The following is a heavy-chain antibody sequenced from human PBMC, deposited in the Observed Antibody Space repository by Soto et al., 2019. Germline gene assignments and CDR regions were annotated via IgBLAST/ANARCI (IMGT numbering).Heavy chain of an antibody. CDR1: GFTFSSYA. CDR3: AKVMVKNWFDP. D-gene: IGHD5-18*01. CDR2: ISGSGGSR. Sequence: GGSLSLSCAASGFTFSSYAMSWVRQAPGKGLEWVSLISGSGGSRYYADSVKGRFTISRDNSKNTLYLQMNSLRADDTAVYYCAKVMVKNWFDPWGQGTLVTVSS. J-gene: IGHJ5*02. V-gene: IGHV3-23*01.